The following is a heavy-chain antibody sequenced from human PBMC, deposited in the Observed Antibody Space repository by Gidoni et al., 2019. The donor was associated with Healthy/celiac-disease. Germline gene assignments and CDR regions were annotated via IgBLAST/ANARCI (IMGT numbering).Heavy chain of an antibody. J-gene: IGHJ4*02. CDR2: IIPIFGTA. CDR3: ARGSGYSGYAHFDY. CDR1: RGTFSSYA. Sequence: QLVQSGAEVKTPGSSGKVSGKASRGTFSSYAISWVRQAPGQGLEWMGGIIPIFGTANYAQKFQGRVTITADASTSTAYMELSSLSSEDTAVYYCARGSGYSGYAHFDYWGQGTLVTVSS. D-gene: IGHD5-12*01. V-gene: IGHV1-69*01.